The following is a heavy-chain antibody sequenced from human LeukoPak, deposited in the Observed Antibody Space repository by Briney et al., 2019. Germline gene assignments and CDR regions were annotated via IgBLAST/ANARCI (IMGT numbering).Heavy chain of an antibody. D-gene: IGHD4-17*01. CDR3: ARQGVNYGDAWAFDI. J-gene: IGHJ3*02. CDR1: GGTFSSYA. Sequence: SVKVSCKASGGTFSSYAISWVRQVPGQGLEWMGGIIPIFGTANYAQKFQGRVTITADESTSTAYMELSSLRSEDTAVYYCARQGVNYGDAWAFDIWGQGTMVTVFS. CDR2: IIPIFGTA. V-gene: IGHV1-69*01.